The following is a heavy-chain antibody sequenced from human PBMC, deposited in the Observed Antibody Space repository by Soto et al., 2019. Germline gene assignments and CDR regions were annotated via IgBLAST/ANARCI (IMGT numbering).Heavy chain of an antibody. CDR1: GYTFTSYG. CDR3: ARGGPGTGRYYYYYMDV. CDR2: ISAYNGNT. J-gene: IGHJ6*03. Sequence: QVQLVQSGAEVKKPGASVKVSCKASGYTFTSYGISWVRQAPGQGLEWMGWISAYNGNTNYAQKVQGGVTMTTDTSTSTAYMELRSLRSDDTAVYYCARGGPGTGRYYYYYMDVWGKGTTVTVSS. D-gene: IGHD1-1*01. V-gene: IGHV1-18*01.